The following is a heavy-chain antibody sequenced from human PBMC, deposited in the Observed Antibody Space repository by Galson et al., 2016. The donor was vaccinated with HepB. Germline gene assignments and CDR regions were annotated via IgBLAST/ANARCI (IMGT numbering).Heavy chain of an antibody. V-gene: IGHV1-18*01. D-gene: IGHD6-13*01. Sequence: SVKVSCKASGYTFTSYGISWVRQAPGQGLEWMGWISAYTGYTNYAQELQGRVTMTTDTSTSTAYMELRSLRSDDTAVYYCATSTSSWTNWFAPWGQGTLVTVSS. J-gene: IGHJ5*02. CDR3: ATSTSSWTNWFAP. CDR2: ISAYTGYT. CDR1: GYTFTSYG.